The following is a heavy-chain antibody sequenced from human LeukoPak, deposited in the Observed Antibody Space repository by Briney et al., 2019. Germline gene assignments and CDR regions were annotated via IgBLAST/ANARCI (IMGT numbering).Heavy chain of an antibody. CDR2: ITDSGGDT. J-gene: IGHJ3*02. CDR3: ASSLRAGYYGSGSYRTLHDAFDI. V-gene: IGHV3-23*01. Sequence: GGSQRLSCAASGFTFSNFAMSWVRQAPGKGLEWFSAITDSGGDTYYADSVKGRFTISRDNSKNTLDLQMSSLRAEDTAVYYCASSLRAGYYGSGSYRTLHDAFDIWGQGTMVTVSS. CDR1: GFTFSNFA. D-gene: IGHD3-10*01.